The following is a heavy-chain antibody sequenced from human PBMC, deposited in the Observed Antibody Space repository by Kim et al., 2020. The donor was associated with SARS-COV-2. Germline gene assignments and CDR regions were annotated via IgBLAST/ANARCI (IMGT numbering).Heavy chain of an antibody. V-gene: IGHV1-69*01. D-gene: IGHD1-20*01. J-gene: IGHJ4*02. Sequence: NYAQKCQGRVTITADESTSTAYMELSSLRSEDTAVYYCARDGIRGFIFDYWGQGTLVTVSS. CDR3: ARDGIRGFIFDY.